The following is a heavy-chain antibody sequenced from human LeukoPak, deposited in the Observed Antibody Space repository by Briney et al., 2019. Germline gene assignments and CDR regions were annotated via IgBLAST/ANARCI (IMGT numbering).Heavy chain of an antibody. CDR1: GFTFSSYA. J-gene: IGHJ4*02. CDR2: ISGSGGST. V-gene: IGHV3-23*01. D-gene: IGHD2-2*01. CDR3: AKDCSSTSCRFEG. Sequence: PGGSLRLSCAASGFTFSSYAMSWVRQAPGKGLEWVSAISGSGGSTYYAGSVKGRFTISRDNSKNTLYLQMNSLRAEDTAVYYCAKDCSSTSCRFEGWGQGTLVTVSS.